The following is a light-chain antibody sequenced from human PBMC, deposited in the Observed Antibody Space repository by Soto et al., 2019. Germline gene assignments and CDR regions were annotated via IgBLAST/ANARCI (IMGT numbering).Light chain of an antibody. Sequence: QSVLTQPASVSGSPGQSITISCTGSSSDIGDYAYVSWYQQHPDKAPKLMIYEVSNRTSGVSNRFSGSKSGNTASLTISGLLAEDEADYYCRSYTSSNSILFGGGTK. CDR2: EVS. J-gene: IGLJ3*02. CDR1: SSDIGDYAY. V-gene: IGLV2-14*01. CDR3: RSYTSSNSIL.